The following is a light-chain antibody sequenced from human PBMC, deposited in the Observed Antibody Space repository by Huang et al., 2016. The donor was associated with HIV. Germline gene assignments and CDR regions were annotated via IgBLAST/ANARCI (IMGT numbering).Light chain of an antibody. J-gene: IGKJ5*01. CDR3: QQYYSTPIT. Sequence: DIQMTQSPSSLSASVGDRVTITCRARQGLSNALAWYQQKPGKSPKCLPYAESRLESGVPSRFSGSGSGTDYTLTISSLQPEDFATYYCQQYYSTPITFGQGTRLEIK. V-gene: IGKV1-NL1*01. CDR2: AES. CDR1: QGLSNA.